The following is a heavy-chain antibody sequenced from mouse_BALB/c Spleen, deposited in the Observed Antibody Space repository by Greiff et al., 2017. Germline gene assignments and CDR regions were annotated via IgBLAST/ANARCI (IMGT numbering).Heavy chain of an antibody. CDR3: ARGRYYGSSPYYAMDY. CDR2: ISDGGSYT. D-gene: IGHD1-1*01. V-gene: IGHV5-4*02. J-gene: IGHJ4*01. Sequence: DVHLVESGGGLVKPGGSLKLSCAASGFTFSDYYMYWVRQTPEKRLEWVATISDGGSYTYYPDSVKGRFTISRDNAKNNLYLQMSSLKSEDTAMYYCARGRYYGSSPYYAMDYWGQGTSVTVSS. CDR1: GFTFSDYY.